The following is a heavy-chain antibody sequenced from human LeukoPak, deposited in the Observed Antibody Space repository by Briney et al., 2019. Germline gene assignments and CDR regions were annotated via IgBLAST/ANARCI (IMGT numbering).Heavy chain of an antibody. CDR1: VGTFSSYA. D-gene: IGHD3-22*01. CDR3: ARADSSGYRYY. J-gene: IGHJ4*02. V-gene: IGHV1-69*13. Sequence: EASVKVSCKASVGTFSSYAISWVRQAPGQGLEWMGGIIPIFGTANYAQKFQGRVTITADESTTTAYMELSSLRSEDTAVYYCARADSSGYRYYWGQGTLVTVSS. CDR2: IIPIFGTA.